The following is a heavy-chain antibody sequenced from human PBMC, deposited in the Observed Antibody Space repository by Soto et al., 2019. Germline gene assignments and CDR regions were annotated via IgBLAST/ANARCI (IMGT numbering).Heavy chain of an antibody. CDR1: GGTFSSYT. D-gene: IGHD3-22*01. CDR2: IIPILGIA. V-gene: IGHV1-69*08. Sequence: QVQLVQSGAEVKKPGSSVKVSCKASGGTFSSYTISWVRQAPGQGLEWMGRIIPILGIANYAQKFQGRVTITADKSTSTAYMELSSLRSEDTAVYYCAREDSSGYYYAAFDIWGHGTMVTVSS. J-gene: IGHJ3*02. CDR3: AREDSSGYYYAAFDI.